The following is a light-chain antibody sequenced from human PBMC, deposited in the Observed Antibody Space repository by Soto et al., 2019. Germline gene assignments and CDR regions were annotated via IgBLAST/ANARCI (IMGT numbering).Light chain of an antibody. CDR1: QSVGNY. CDR2: DAS. J-gene: IGKJ4*01. Sequence: EIVLTQSPAILSLSPGERATLSCWASQSVGNYLAWYQQRPGQAPRLLIYDASSMAAGIPTRFRGSGSGTDFTLTISSLEPEDFAVYYCQQRSSWPSLTFGGGTKVEIK. V-gene: IGKV3-11*01. CDR3: QQRSSWPSLT.